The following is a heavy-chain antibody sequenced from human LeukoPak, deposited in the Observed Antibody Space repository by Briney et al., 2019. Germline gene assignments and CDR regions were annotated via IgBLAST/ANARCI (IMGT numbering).Heavy chain of an antibody. Sequence: GGSLRLSCAASGFTFSTYAMSWVRQAPGKGLEWVSGISGSGATTYYADSAKGRFTISRDNSTNTLYVQMNSLRAEDTAVYYCAKSVGIIRRGAFDIWGQGTMVTVSS. CDR1: GFTFSTYA. CDR3: AKSVGIIRRGAFDI. CDR2: ISGSGATT. J-gene: IGHJ3*02. V-gene: IGHV3-23*01. D-gene: IGHD3-10*01.